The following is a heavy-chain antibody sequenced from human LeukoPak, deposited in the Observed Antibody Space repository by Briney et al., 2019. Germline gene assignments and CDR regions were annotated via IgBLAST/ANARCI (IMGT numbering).Heavy chain of an antibody. J-gene: IGHJ4*02. D-gene: IGHD3-10*01. Sequence: SVKVSCKASGGTFSSCAISWVRQAPGQGLEWMGRIIPILGIANYAQKFQGRVTITADKSTSTAYMELSSLRSEDTAVYYCARDYRGSGRPGDYWGQGTLVTVSS. CDR2: IIPILGIA. V-gene: IGHV1-69*04. CDR1: GGTFSSCA. CDR3: ARDYRGSGRPGDY.